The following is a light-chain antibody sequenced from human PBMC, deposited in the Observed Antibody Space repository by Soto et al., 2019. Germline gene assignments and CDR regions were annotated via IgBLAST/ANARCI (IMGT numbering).Light chain of an antibody. CDR3: QQSYRGPCT. V-gene: IGKV1-39*01. J-gene: IGKJ2*02. CDR1: QSISSS. Sequence: DLQMTQSPSSLSASVGDRVTLTCRASQSISSSLNWYQQKPGKAPQFLISAASTLQSGVPSRFRGSGAGTDCTLTISSRQPEDVATYGCQQSYRGPCTVGQGTKREIK. CDR2: AAS.